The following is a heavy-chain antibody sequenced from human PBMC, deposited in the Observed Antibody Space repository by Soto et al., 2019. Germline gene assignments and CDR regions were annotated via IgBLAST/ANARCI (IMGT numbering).Heavy chain of an antibody. D-gene: IGHD4-17*01. CDR3: AIIPPTTVDY. CDR1: GFTFSSYD. V-gene: IGHV3-30*03. CDR2: ISYDGSNR. Sequence: QVKLVESGGGVVQPGRSLRLSCAASGFTFSSYDMHWVRQAPGKGLEWVAVISYDGSNRYYADSVKGRFTISRDNSKNTLYLQMNNLRTEDTAVYYGAIIPPTTVDYWGQGTLVTVCS. J-gene: IGHJ4*02.